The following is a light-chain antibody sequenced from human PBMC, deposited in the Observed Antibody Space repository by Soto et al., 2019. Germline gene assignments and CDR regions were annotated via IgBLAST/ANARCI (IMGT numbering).Light chain of an antibody. CDR3: QQYGSSPWT. Sequence: EIVLTKSPGTLSLSPGERATLSCRARQSVSSSYLAWYQQKPGQAPRILIYGASSRATSIPDRFSGSESGTDFTLTISRLEPEDVAVYYCQQYGSSPWTFGQGTKVEIK. V-gene: IGKV3-20*01. J-gene: IGKJ1*01. CDR1: QSVSSSY. CDR2: GAS.